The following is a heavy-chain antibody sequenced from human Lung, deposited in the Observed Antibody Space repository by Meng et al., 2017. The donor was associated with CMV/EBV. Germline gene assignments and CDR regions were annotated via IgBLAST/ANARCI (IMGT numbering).Heavy chain of an antibody. V-gene: IGHV3-23*01. D-gene: IGHD3-16*01. Sequence: GESLKISCAASGFTFSRFAMHWVRQAPGKGLEWVSVISGGGGTTYDADSVKGRLTISRDNSKNTLYLQMNSLRAEDTAVYYCAKGGAILKAVYDIWGQGTLVTVSS. CDR2: ISGGGGTT. CDR1: GFTFSRFA. CDR3: AKGGAILKAVYDI. J-gene: IGHJ4*02.